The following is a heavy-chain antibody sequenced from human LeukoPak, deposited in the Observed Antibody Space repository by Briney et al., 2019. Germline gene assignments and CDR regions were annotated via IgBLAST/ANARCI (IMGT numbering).Heavy chain of an antibody. CDR3: AKDRFSSSSAVDFDY. CDR1: GFTFSSYA. CDR2: ISSSGKT. J-gene: IGHJ4*02. Sequence: PGGPLRLSCAASGFTFSSYAMSWVRQAPGKGLEWVSVISSSGKTYYADSVKGRFTISRDNSKNTMYLQMNSLRAEDTAIYYCAKDRFSSSSAVDFDYWGQGTLVTVSS. V-gene: IGHV3-23*01. D-gene: IGHD6-6*01.